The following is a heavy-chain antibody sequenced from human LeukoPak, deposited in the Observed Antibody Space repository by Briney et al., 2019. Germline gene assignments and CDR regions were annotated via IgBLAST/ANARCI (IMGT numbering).Heavy chain of an antibody. CDR3: ARGGGGEYSSGWYDY. Sequence: PSETLSLTCTVSGGSISSSSYYWGWIRQPPGKGLEWIGSIYYSGSTYYNPSLKSRVTISVDTSKNQFSLKLSSVTAADTAVYYCARGGGGEYSSGWYDYWGQGTLVTVSS. CDR1: GGSISSSSYY. D-gene: IGHD6-19*01. CDR2: IYYSGST. V-gene: IGHV4-39*07. J-gene: IGHJ4*02.